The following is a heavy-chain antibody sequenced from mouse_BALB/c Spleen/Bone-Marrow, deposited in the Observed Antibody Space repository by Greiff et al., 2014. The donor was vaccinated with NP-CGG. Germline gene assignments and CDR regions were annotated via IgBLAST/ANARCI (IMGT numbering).Heavy chain of an antibody. CDR3: ARGLDY. V-gene: IGHV5-6-3*01. Sequence: EANLVESGGGLVQPGGSLKLSCAASGFTFSSYGMSGVRQTPDKRLELVATINTNGGNTYYPDSVKGRFTISRDNAKNTLYLQMSSLKSEDTAMYYCARGLDYWGQGTTLTVSS. CDR1: GFTFSSYG. CDR2: INTNGGNT. J-gene: IGHJ2*01.